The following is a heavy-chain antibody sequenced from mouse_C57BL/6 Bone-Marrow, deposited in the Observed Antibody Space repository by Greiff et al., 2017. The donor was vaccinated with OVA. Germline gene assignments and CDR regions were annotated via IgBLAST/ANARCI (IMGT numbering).Heavy chain of an antibody. D-gene: IGHD2-4*01. V-gene: IGHV5-4*01. J-gene: IGHJ1*03. CDR2: ISDGGSYT. CDR1: GFTFSSYA. Sequence: EVQRVESGGGLVKPGGSLKLSCAASGFTFSSYAMSWVRQTPEKRLEWVATISDGGSYTYYPDNVKGRFTISKDNAKNNLYLQMSHLKSEDTAMYYCARLYDYDWYFDVWGTGTTVTVSS. CDR3: ARLYDYDWYFDV.